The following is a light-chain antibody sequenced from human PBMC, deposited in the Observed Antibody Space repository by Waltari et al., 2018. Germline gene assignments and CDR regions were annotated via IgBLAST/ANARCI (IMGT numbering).Light chain of an antibody. CDR2: GNR. V-gene: IGLV1-40*01. Sequence: QSVLTQPPSVSGAPGQTVTISCPGSSSNLGAGYYVHWYQQLPGAAPKLLIHGNRNRPSGVPDRFFGFNSDTSASLAITGLQAEDEADYYCQSYDSNLSGYVFGTGTKVSVL. J-gene: IGLJ1*01. CDR3: QSYDSNLSGYV. CDR1: SSNLGAGYY.